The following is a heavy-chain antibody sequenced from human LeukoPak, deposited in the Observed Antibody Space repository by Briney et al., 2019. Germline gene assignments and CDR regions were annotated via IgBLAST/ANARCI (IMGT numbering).Heavy chain of an antibody. CDR3: AKAGYYDSSGYMDV. CDR2: ISSSSSYI. CDR1: GFTFSSYS. Sequence: GGSLRLSCAASGFTFSSYSMNWVRQAPGKGLEWVSSISSSSSYIYYADSVKGRFTISRDNAKNSLYLRMNSLRAEDTALYYCAKAGYYDSSGYMDVWGKGTTVTISS. D-gene: IGHD3-22*01. V-gene: IGHV3-21*04. J-gene: IGHJ6*03.